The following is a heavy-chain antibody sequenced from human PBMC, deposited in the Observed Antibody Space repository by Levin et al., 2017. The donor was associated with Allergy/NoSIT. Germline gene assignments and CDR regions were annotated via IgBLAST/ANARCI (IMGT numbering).Heavy chain of an antibody. V-gene: IGHV4-39*01. J-gene: IGHJ4*02. D-gene: IGHD4-17*01. CDR2: VYYSGST. CDR3: ARHGDYDYGYHYFDY. CDR1: RDSISTSSHY. Sequence: SETLSLTCTVSRDSISTSSHYWGWIRQPPGKGLEWIGSVYYSGSTFYNPSLKSRVTISVDTSKNQFSLRLSSVTAADTAVYFCARHGDYDYGYHYFDYWGQGTQVTVSS.